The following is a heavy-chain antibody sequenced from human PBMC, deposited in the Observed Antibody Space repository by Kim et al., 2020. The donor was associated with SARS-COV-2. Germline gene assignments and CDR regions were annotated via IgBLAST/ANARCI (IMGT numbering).Heavy chain of an antibody. Sequence: NYSPSFQGHVTISADKSISTAYLQWSSLKASDTAMYYCARLIAVAGPWFDPWGQGTLVTVSS. V-gene: IGHV5-10-1*01. J-gene: IGHJ5*02. CDR3: ARLIAVAGPWFDP. D-gene: IGHD6-19*01.